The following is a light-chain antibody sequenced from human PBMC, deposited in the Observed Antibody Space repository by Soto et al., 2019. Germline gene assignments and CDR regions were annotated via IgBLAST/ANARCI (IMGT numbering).Light chain of an antibody. Sequence: EIVMTQSPATLSVSPGERATLSCRASQSVNSNLAWYQQKPGQAPRLLIYDASARATGIPARFSGSGSGTEFTLTISSLQPEDFAVYYCQQYNNWPLTFGGGTKVEIK. CDR2: DAS. CDR1: QSVNSN. V-gene: IGKV3-15*01. J-gene: IGKJ4*01. CDR3: QQYNNWPLT.